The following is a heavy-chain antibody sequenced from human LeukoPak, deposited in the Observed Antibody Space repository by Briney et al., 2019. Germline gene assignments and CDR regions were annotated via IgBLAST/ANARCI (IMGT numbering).Heavy chain of an antibody. D-gene: IGHD3-22*01. CDR1: GGSISSSSYY. CDR2: IYYSGST. J-gene: IGHJ3*02. CDR3: AVTYYYDSSGSDAFDI. V-gene: IGHV4-39*01. Sequence: SETLSLTCTVSGGSISSSSYYWGWTRQPPGKGLEWIGSIYYSGSTYYNPSLKSRVTISVDTSKNQFSLKLSSVTAADTAVYYCAVTYYYDSSGSDAFDIWGQGTMVTVSS.